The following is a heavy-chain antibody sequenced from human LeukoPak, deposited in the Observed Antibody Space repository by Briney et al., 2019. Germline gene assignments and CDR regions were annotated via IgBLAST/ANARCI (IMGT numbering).Heavy chain of an antibody. CDR1: VYTFTTYY. CDR2: IDPSGGST. CDR3: ARLSQQTFDI. V-gene: IGHV1-46*01. Sequence: ASVNVSCRAAVYTFTTYYMHWVRQAPGQGLEWMGIIDPSGGSTSYAQKVQRRVTMTAATSTSTVYMELSSLRSDDTAVYYCARLSQQTFDIWGQGTLVTVSS. J-gene: IGHJ3*02.